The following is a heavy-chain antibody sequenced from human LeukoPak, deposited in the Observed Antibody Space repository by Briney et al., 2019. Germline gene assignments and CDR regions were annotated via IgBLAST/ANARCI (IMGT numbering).Heavy chain of an antibody. CDR3: ARGEGVAARRIDY. CDR2: IYTSGST. CDR1: GDSISSNSYY. V-gene: IGHV4-61*02. D-gene: IGHD6-6*01. J-gene: IGHJ4*02. Sequence: SETLSLTCTVSGDSISSNSYYWSWIRQPAGKGLEWIGRIYTSGSTNYNPSLKSRVTISVDTSKNQFSLKLSSVTAADTGVYYCARGEGVAARRIDYWGQGTLVTVSS.